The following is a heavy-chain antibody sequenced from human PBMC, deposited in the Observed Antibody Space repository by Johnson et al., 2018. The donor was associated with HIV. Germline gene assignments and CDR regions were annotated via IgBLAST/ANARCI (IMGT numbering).Heavy chain of an antibody. CDR3: ARAGPSDAFEI. V-gene: IGHV3-13*01. CDR2: IGTAGDT. Sequence: VQLMESGGGLVQPGGSLRLSCAASGFTFSSYDMHWVRQATGKGLEWVSAIGTAGDTYYPGSVKGRFTISRENAKNSLYLQMNSLRAGDTAVYYCARAGPSDAFEIWGQGTMVTVSS. CDR1: GFTFSSYD. J-gene: IGHJ3*02.